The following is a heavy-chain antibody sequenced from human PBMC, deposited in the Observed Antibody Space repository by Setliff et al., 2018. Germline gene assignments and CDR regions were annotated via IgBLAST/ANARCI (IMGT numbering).Heavy chain of an antibody. CDR3: ARAPRLEWILPTFDY. CDR1: GYTFLSYG. Sequence: ASVKVSCKDVGYTFLSYGLSWVRQAPGQGLEWMGWISAYTGKTDYAQNFQGRVTMTTDTSTNTAYLELRSLRYDDTAVYFCARAPRLEWILPTFDYWGQGTPVTVSS. V-gene: IGHV1-18*01. D-gene: IGHD3-3*01. CDR2: ISAYTGKT. J-gene: IGHJ4*02.